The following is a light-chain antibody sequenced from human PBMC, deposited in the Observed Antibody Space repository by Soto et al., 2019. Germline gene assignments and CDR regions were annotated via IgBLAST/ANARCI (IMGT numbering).Light chain of an antibody. CDR1: SSNIGAGYD. CDR2: SNN. J-gene: IGLJ2*01. Sequence: QSVLTQPPSVSGAPGQTVIISCTGSSSNIGAGYDVHWYQQPPGTAPKLLIYSNNNRPSGVPDRLSGSKSGTSASLAITGLQVEDEADYYCQSYDSSLSAAVFGGGTKLTVL. CDR3: QSYDSSLSAAV. V-gene: IGLV1-40*01.